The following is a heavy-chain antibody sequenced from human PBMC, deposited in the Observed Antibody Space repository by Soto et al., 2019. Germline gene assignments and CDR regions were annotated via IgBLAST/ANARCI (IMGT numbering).Heavy chain of an antibody. J-gene: IGHJ4*02. CDR1: GYSFAGYW. Sequence: GESLKISCKGSGYSFAGYWITWVRQKPGKGLEWMGRIDPSDSQTYYSPSFRGHVTISVAKSITTVFLQWGSLRASDTAMYYCARQIYDSDTGPNFQYYFDSWGQGTPVTVSS. V-gene: IGHV5-10-1*01. CDR2: IDPSDSQT. D-gene: IGHD3-22*01. CDR3: ARQIYDSDTGPNFQYYFDS.